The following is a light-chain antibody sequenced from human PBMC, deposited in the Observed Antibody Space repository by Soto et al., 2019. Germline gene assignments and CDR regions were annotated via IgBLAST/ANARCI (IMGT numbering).Light chain of an antibody. CDR2: GNS. V-gene: IGLV1-40*01. CDR1: SSNIGAGYD. Sequence: QAVVTQPPSVSGAPGQRVTISCTGSSSNIGAGYDVHWYQQLPGTAPKLLIYGNSNRPSGVPDRFSGSKSGTSASLAITGLQTDDQADYHCQSYDSSLSGWVFGGGTKLTVL. J-gene: IGLJ3*02. CDR3: QSYDSSLSGWV.